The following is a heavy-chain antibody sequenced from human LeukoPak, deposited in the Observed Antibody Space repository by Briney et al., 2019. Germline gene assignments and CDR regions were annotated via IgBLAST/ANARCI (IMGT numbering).Heavy chain of an antibody. CDR2: IYTSGST. CDR1: GGSISSGSYY. D-gene: IGHD3-9*01. Sequence: SETLSLTCTVSGGSISSGSYYWSWIRQPAGKGLEWIGRIYTSGSTNYNPSLKSRVTISVDTSKNQFSLKLSSVTAADTAVYYCARKERSYDILIGYHYYFDYWGQGTLVTVSS. CDR3: ARKERSYDILIGYHYYFDY. V-gene: IGHV4-61*02. J-gene: IGHJ4*02.